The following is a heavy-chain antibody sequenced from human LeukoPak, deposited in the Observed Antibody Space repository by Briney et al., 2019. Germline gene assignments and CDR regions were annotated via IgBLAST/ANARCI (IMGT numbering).Heavy chain of an antibody. Sequence: SETLSLTCTITGASIGTGGLYWTWIRQPPGEGLEWIGYIYYTGSVDYNASLKSRLTISLDTSKNQFSLKLNSVTAADTAVYYCARDHSYYFGSQTSTLDVWGQGTAVTVSS. V-gene: IGHV4-31*03. D-gene: IGHD3-10*01. CDR2: IYYTGSV. CDR1: GASIGTGGLY. J-gene: IGHJ6*02. CDR3: ARDHSYYFGSQTSTLDV.